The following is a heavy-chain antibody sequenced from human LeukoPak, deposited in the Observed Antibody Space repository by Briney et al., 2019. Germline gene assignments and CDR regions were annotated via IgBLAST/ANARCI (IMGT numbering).Heavy chain of an antibody. CDR1: GYTFTNYW. Sequence: GESLKISCKASGYTFTNYWIGWVRQLPGKGLEWMGIIYPGDSDTRYSPSFRGQVIISADKSIRTAYLQWTSLKASDTAMYYCARHTGEGSHFQHWGQGSLVTVSS. CDR2: IYPGDSDT. J-gene: IGHJ1*01. D-gene: IGHD3-16*01. V-gene: IGHV5-51*01. CDR3: ARHTGEGSHFQH.